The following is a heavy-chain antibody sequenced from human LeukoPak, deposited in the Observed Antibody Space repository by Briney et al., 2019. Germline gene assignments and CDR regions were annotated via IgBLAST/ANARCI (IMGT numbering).Heavy chain of an antibody. Sequence: SETLSLTCTVSGGSISSYYWSWIRQPPGKGLEWIGYIYYSGSTNYNPSLKSRVTISVDTSKNQFSLKLSSVTAADTAVYYCARERERYSTGGFDYWGQGTLVTVSS. CDR2: IYYSGST. CDR3: ARERERYSTGGFDY. V-gene: IGHV4-59*01. J-gene: IGHJ4*02. D-gene: IGHD6-25*01. CDR1: GGSISSYY.